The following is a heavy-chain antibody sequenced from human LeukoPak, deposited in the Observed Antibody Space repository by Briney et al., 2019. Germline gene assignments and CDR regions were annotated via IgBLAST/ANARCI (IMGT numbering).Heavy chain of an antibody. J-gene: IGHJ6*02. CDR1: GFTFSSYS. Sequence: GGSLRLSCAASGFTFSSYSMTWVRQAPGKGLEWVSSISSSSSYIYYADSVKGRFTISRDNAKNSLYLQMNSLRAEDTAVYYCARDTSGITIFGVVTAAYGMDVWGQGTTVTVSS. D-gene: IGHD3-3*01. V-gene: IGHV3-21*01. CDR3: ARDTSGITIFGVVTAAYGMDV. CDR2: ISSSSSYI.